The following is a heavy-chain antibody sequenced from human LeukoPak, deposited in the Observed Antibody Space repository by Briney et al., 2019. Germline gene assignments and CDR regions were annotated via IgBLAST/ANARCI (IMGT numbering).Heavy chain of an antibody. CDR3: ARHKRITMVRGVRIFDY. CDR1: GGSFSGYY. D-gene: IGHD3-10*01. V-gene: IGHV4-34*01. Sequence: SETLSLTCAVYGGSFSGYYWSWIRQPPGKGLEWIGEINHSGSTNYNPSLKSRVTISVDTSKNQFSLKLSSVTAADTAVYYCARHKRITMVRGVRIFDYWGQGTLVTVSP. CDR2: INHSGST. J-gene: IGHJ4*02.